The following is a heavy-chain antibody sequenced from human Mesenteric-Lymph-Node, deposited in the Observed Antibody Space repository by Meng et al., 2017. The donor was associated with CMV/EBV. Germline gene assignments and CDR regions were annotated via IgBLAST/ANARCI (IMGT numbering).Heavy chain of an antibody. J-gene: IGHJ6*02. CDR1: GFTFCRYW. D-gene: IGHD2-2*01. CDR2: ISSSSSYI. CDR3: ARDRKYCSSTSCYLYGMDV. V-gene: IGHV3-21*01. Sequence: GESLKISCEATGFTFCRYWMNWVRQAPGKGLEWVSSISSSSSYIYYADSVKGRFTISRDNAKNSLYLQMNSLRAEDTAVYYCARDRKYCSSTSCYLYGMDVWGQGTTVTVSS.